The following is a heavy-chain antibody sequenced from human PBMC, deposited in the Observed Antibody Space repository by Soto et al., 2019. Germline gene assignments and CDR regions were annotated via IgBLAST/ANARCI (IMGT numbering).Heavy chain of an antibody. V-gene: IGHV3-23*01. J-gene: IGHJ2*01. CDR1: GFTFSSYA. CDR2: ISGSGGST. Sequence: EVQLLESGGGLVQPGGSLRLSCAASGFTFSSYAMSWVRQAPGKGLEWVSAISGSGGSTYYADSVRGRLTIYRDNSKNTLYLQMNSLRAEDTAVYDCANRTGGWYFDLWGRGTLVTVSS. CDR3: ANRTGGWYFDL. D-gene: IGHD3-10*01.